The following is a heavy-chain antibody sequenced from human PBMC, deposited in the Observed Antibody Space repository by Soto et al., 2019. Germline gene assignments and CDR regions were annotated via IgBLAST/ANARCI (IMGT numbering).Heavy chain of an antibody. CDR1: NGSISGHY. J-gene: IGHJ4*02. V-gene: IGHV4-59*08. Sequence: QVQLQESGPGLVKPSETLSLTCIVSNGSISGHYWSWIQQPPGKGLEWIGYIHYSGSATYNPSLRSRVTISLDTPNNQFSLRLNYVTATDTAIYYCARADTTTSIWRPFHNSWGPGTLVTVSS. CDR3: ARADTTTSIWRPFHNS. D-gene: IGHD3-3*01. CDR2: IHYSGSA.